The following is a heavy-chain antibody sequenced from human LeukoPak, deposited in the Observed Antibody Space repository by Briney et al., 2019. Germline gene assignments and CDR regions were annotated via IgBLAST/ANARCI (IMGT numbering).Heavy chain of an antibody. V-gene: IGHV3-23*01. J-gene: IGHJ4*02. CDR3: AKGGGWLYFFDY. CDR1: GFTFSRFT. CDR2: ISGSDSST. Sequence: GGSLRLSCAASGFTFSRFTMNWVRQAPGKGLEWVSGISGSDSSTYYADFVKGRFIISRDNSKNTLYLQMNSLRADDTAVYYCAKGGGWLYFFDYGGQGTLVTVS. D-gene: IGHD4-23*01.